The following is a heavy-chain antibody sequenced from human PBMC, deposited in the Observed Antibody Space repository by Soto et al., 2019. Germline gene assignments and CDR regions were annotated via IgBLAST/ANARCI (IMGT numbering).Heavy chain of an antibody. J-gene: IGHJ3*02. Sequence: EVQLLESGGGLVQAGGSLRLPCAASGFTFSSYAMSWVRQAPGKGREWVSAISGRGGNTYYADSVKGRLTISRDNSRNALYLQMNSLRAQDKGVECWAEEGSSGGGAVAIWGRGEMVALSS. V-gene: IGHV3-23*01. D-gene: IGHD2-15*01. CDR1: GFTFSSYA. CDR2: ISGRGGNT. CDR3: AEEGSSGGGAVAI.